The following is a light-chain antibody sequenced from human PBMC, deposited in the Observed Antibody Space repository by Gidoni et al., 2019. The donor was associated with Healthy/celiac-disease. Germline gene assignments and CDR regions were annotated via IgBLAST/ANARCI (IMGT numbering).Light chain of an antibody. CDR2: DAS. CDR3: QQYDNLSLT. J-gene: IGKJ4*01. CDR1: QDISNY. Sequence: DIQMTQSPSSLSASVGDRVTITCQASQDISNYLNWYQQKPGKAPKLLSYDASNLETGVPSRFSGSGSGTDFTFTISSLQPEDIATYYCQQYDNLSLTFGGXTKVEIK. V-gene: IGKV1-33*01.